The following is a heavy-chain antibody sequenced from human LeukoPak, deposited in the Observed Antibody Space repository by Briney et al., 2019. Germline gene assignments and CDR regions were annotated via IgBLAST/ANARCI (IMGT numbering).Heavy chain of an antibody. V-gene: IGHV4-31*03. CDR2: IYYSGST. J-gene: IGHJ4*02. CDR3: ARDSSRNTVTGGLNFDY. D-gene: IGHD4-17*01. CDR1: GGSISSGGYY. Sequence: SETLSLTCTVSGGSISSGGYYWSWIRQHPGKGLEWIGYIYYSGSTYYNPSLKSRVTISVDTSKNQLSLKLSSVTAADTAVYYCARDSSRNTVTGGLNFDYWGQGTLVTVSS.